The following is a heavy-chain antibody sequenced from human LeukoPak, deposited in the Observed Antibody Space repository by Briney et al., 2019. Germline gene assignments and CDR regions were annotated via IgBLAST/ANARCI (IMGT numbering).Heavy chain of an antibody. CDR1: GGTFSSYA. CDR3: ARDHILTDSRADYFDY. D-gene: IGHD3-9*01. V-gene: IGHV1-69*13. Sequence: GASVKVSCKASGGTFSSYAISWVRQAPGQGLEWMGGIIPIFGTANYAQKFQGRVTITADGSTSTAYMELSSLRSEDTAVYYCARDHILTDSRADYFDYWGQGTLVTASS. J-gene: IGHJ4*02. CDR2: IIPIFGTA.